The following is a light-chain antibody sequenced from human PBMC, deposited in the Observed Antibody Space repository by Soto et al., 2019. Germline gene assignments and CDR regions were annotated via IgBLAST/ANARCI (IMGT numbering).Light chain of an antibody. CDR1: QSVGSSY. V-gene: IGKV3-20*01. Sequence: ESVLTQSPGTLSLSRGERATLSCRASQSVGSSYLAWYQQKPGQAPRLLIFGASSRAAGIPDRFSGSGSGTEFTLTISRLEPEDFAVYYCQQYGGSPGTFGQGTKVEIK. CDR2: GAS. J-gene: IGKJ1*01. CDR3: QQYGGSPGT.